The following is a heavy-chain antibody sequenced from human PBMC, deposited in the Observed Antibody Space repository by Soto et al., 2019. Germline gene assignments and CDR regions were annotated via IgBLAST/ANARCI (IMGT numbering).Heavy chain of an antibody. V-gene: IGHV3-21*01. D-gene: IGHD3-22*01. J-gene: IGHJ3*02. Sequence: GGSMKLSCAASGLTFSSYSMNWVRQAPGKGLEWVSSISSSSSYIYYADSVKGRFTISRDNAKNSLYLQMNSLRAEDTAVHYCATLDYYDSSGYPRRDDAFDIWGQGTMVTVSS. CDR1: GLTFSSYS. CDR3: ATLDYYDSSGYPRRDDAFDI. CDR2: ISSSSSYI.